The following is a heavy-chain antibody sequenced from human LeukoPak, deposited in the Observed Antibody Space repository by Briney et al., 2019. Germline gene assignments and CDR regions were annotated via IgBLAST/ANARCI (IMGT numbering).Heavy chain of an antibody. CDR2: IYYSGST. CDR3: ARQGYSARDYYYYGMDV. V-gene: IGHV4-59*08. D-gene: IGHD1-26*01. Sequence: SETLSLTCTVSGGSISSYYWSWIRQPPGKGLEWIGYIYYSGSTNYNPSLKGRVTISVDTSKNQFSLKLSSVTAADTAVYYCARQGYSARDYYYYGMDVWGQGTTVTVSS. J-gene: IGHJ6*02. CDR1: GGSISSYY.